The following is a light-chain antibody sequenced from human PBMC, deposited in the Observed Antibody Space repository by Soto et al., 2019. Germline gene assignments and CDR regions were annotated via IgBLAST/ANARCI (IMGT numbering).Light chain of an antibody. CDR1: SSDVGGYNY. V-gene: IGLV2-14*01. J-gene: IGLJ1*01. CDR3: SSYTSSSTLALYV. Sequence: QSALTQPASVSGSPGQSITISCTGTSSDVGGYNYVSWYQQHPGKAPKLMIYDVSNRPSGVSNRFSGSKSGNTASLTISGLQAEDEADYYRSSYTSSSTLALYVFGTGTKLTVL. CDR2: DVS.